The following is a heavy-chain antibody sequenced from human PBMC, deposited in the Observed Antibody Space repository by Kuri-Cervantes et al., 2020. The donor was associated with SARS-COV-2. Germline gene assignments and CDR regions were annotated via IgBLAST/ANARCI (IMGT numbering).Heavy chain of an antibody. J-gene: IGHJ5*02. CDR1: GYTFTSYG. V-gene: IGHV1-18*01. CDR2: ISAYNGNT. D-gene: IGHD6-19*01. CDR3: ARDAGQWLGGNWFDP. Sequence: ASVKVSCKASGYTFTSYGISWVRQAPGQGLEWMGWISAYNGNTNYAQKLQGRVTMTTDTSTSTAYMELRSLRSDDTAVYYCARDAGQWLGGNWFDPWGQGTLVTVSS.